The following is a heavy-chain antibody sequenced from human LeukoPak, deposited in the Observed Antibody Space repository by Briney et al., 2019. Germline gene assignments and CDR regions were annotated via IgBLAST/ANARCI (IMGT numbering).Heavy chain of an antibody. V-gene: IGHV3-21*01. Sequence: GGSLRLSCAASGFTFSSYSMNWVRQARGKGVEWVSSISSSSSYIYYADSVKGRFTISRDNAKNSLYLQMNSLRAEDTAVYYCASPYCGGDCYYYYGMDVWGQGTTATVSS. J-gene: IGHJ6*02. CDR3: ASPYCGGDCYYYYGMDV. CDR2: ISSSSSYI. CDR1: GFTFSSYS. D-gene: IGHD2-21*02.